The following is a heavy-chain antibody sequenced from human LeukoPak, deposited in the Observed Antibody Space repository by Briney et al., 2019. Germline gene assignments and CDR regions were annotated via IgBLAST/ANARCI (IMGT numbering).Heavy chain of an antibody. D-gene: IGHD4-17*01. CDR2: NNHSVST. J-gene: IGHJ6*03. CDR1: GGSFSGYY. CDR3: ATTVTPDYYYYYYMDV. Sequence: SETLSLTCAVYGGSFSGYYWSWIRQPPGKGLEWIGENNHSVSTNYNPSLKSRVTISVDTSKNQFSLKLSSVTAADTAVYYCATTVTPDYYYYYYMDVWGKGTTVTVSS. V-gene: IGHV4-34*01.